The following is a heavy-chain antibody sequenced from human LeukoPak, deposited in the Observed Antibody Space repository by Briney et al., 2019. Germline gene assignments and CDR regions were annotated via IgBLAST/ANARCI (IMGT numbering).Heavy chain of an antibody. CDR1: GYTFTSYY. Sequence: SVKVSCKASGYTFTSYYMHWVRQAPGQGLEWMGRIIPILGIANYAQKFQGRVTITADKSTSTAYMELSSLRSEDTAVYYCARVAYCSSTSCYGMGSYLYYFDYWGQGTLVTVSS. CDR2: IIPILGIA. V-gene: IGHV1-69*04. J-gene: IGHJ4*02. CDR3: ARVAYCSSTSCYGMGSYLYYFDY. D-gene: IGHD2-2*01.